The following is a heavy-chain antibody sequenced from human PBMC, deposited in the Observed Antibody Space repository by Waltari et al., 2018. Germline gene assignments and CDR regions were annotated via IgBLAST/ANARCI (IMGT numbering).Heavy chain of an antibody. V-gene: IGHV5-51*01. CDR2: IFPGDSDT. CDR3: ARQRGGNYYFDY. D-gene: IGHD1-26*01. Sequence: EVQLVQSGAEVKKPGESLKISCQTSGNTFSTLWIAWLRQMPGKGLEWMGGIFPGDSDTRYRPSFQGQVTISADKSINTAYLQWSSLKASDSAIYYCARQRGGNYYFDYWGQGTLVTVSS. J-gene: IGHJ4*02. CDR1: GNTFSTLW.